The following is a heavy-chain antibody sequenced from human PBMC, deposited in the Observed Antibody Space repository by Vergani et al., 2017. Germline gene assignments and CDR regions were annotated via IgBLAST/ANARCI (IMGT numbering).Heavy chain of an antibody. J-gene: IGHJ4*02. CDR3: ARGGGYYYDSSGYYLDY. Sequence: QVQLQESGPGLVKPSQTLSLTCTVSGGSISSGDYYWSWIRQPPGKGLEWIGYIYYSGSTYYNPSLKSRVTISVDTSKNQFSRKLSSVTAADTAVYYCARGGGYYYDSSGYYLDYWGQGTLVTVSS. CDR2: IYYSGST. CDR1: GGSISSGDYY. D-gene: IGHD3-22*01. V-gene: IGHV4-30-4*01.